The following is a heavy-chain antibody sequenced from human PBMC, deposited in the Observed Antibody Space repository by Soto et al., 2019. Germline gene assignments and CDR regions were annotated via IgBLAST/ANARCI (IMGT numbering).Heavy chain of an antibody. Sequence: GGSLRLSCAASGFTFSSYAMHWVRQAPGKGLEWVAVISYDGSNKYYADSVKGRFTISIDNSKNTLYLQMNSLRAEDTAVYYCTLTETYYDSSGYYYWGQGTLVTVSS. CDR2: ISYDGSNK. CDR3: TLTETYYDSSGYYY. CDR1: GFTFSSYA. D-gene: IGHD3-22*01. V-gene: IGHV3-30-3*01. J-gene: IGHJ4*02.